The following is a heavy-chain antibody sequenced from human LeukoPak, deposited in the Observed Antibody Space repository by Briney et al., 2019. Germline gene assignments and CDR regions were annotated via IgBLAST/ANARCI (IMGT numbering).Heavy chain of an antibody. CDR2: ISGSGGST. D-gene: IGHD3-22*01. CDR3: AKQGYYDSSGYYYVYCFDY. CDR1: GFTFSSYA. Sequence: PGGSLRLSCAASGFTFSSYAMSWVRQAPGKGLEWVSAISGSGGSTYYADSVKGRFTISRDNSKNTLYLQMNSLRAEDTAVYYCAKQGYYDSSGYYYVYCFDYWGQGTLVTVSS. V-gene: IGHV3-23*01. J-gene: IGHJ4*02.